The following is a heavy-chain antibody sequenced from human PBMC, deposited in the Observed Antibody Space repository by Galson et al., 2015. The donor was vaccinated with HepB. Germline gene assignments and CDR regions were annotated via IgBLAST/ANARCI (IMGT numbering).Heavy chain of an antibody. V-gene: IGHV3-74*01. D-gene: IGHD3-22*01. J-gene: IGHJ3*01. CDR3: ARPPSCPRCAYDM. CDR1: GLTFSSDW. CDR2: VSPGGATT. Sequence: SLRLSCAASGLTFSSDWMHWVRQIPGKGLMWVARVSPGGATTAHADPVKCRFTISRDNVKNTLYLQMNSLRVEDSAVYYCARPPSCPRCAYDMRGQGTVVTVSS.